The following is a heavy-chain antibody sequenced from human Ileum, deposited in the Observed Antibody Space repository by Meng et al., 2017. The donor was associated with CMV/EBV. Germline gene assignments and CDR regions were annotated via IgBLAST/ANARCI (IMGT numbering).Heavy chain of an antibody. CDR2: INHSGST. CDR3: ARAQTNWITLSIAARGEFGP. CDR1: GGSFGDDY. Sequence: QVQVQEWCAGLLKPSETLSLTCVVHGGSFGDDYWSWIRQPPGKGLEWIGEINHSGSTNYNPSLKSRLIISVDTSKNQFSLRLSSVTAADTAVYYCARAQTNWITLSIAARGEFGPWGQGILVTVSS. V-gene: IGHV4-34*01. D-gene: IGHD6-6*01. J-gene: IGHJ5*02.